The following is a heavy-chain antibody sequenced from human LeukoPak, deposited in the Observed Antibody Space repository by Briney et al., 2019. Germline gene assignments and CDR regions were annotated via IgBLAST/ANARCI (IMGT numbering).Heavy chain of an antibody. CDR3: ARGLTTVTLYYFDY. CDR2: INPNSGGT. Sequence: ASVKVSCKASGYTFTGYYMHWVRQAPGQGPEWMGWINPNSGGTNYAQKFQGRVTMTRDTSISTAYMELSRLRSDDTAVYYCARGLTTVTLYYFDYWGQGTLVTVSS. CDR1: GYTFTGYY. D-gene: IGHD4-11*01. J-gene: IGHJ4*02. V-gene: IGHV1-2*02.